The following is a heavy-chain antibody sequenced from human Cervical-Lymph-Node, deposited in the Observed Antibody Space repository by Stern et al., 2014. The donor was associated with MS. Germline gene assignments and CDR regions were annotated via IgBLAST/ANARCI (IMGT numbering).Heavy chain of an antibody. V-gene: IGHV1-69*06. Sequence: VQLVESGAEVKKPGSSVKVSCKASGGTFSSYVISWVRQAPGQRLEWMGGIIPIFGTANYAQKFQGRVTITADKSTATAYMELSSWRSEDPAVYYCARARPATDYWGQGTLVTVSS. J-gene: IGHJ4*02. CDR2: IIPIFGTA. CDR3: ARARPATDY. CDR1: GGTFSSYV.